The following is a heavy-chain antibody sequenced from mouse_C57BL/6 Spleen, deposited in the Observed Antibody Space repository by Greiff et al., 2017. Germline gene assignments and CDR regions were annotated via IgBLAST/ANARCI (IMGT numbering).Heavy chain of an antibody. D-gene: IGHD1-1*01. J-gene: IGHJ1*03. Sequence: QVQLQQSGAELVMPGASVKLSCKASGYTFTSYWMNWVKQRPGQGLEWIGEIDPSDSYTNYNEKFKGKATLTVDKSSSTAYMQLSSLTSEDSAVYYWSRSYCSSSYCYLDDWGTGTTLTVAS. CDR1: GYTFTSYW. CDR3: SRSYCSSSYCYLDD. CDR2: IDPSDSYT. V-gene: IGHV1-69*01.